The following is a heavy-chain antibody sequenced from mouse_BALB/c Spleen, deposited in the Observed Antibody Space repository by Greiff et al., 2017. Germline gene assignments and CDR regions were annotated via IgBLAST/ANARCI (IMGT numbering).Heavy chain of an antibody. V-gene: IGHV1-77*01. D-gene: IGHD2-10*01. CDR1: GYTFTDYY. CDR2: IYPGSGNT. J-gene: IGHJ2*01. Sequence: VQLQQSGAELARPGASVKLSCKASGYTFTDYYINWVKQRTGQGLEWIGEIYPGSGNTYYNEKFKGKATLTADKSSSTAYMQLSSLTSEDSAVYFCARSLAYYGNYVGDYWGQGTTLTVSS. CDR3: ARSLAYYGNYVGDY.